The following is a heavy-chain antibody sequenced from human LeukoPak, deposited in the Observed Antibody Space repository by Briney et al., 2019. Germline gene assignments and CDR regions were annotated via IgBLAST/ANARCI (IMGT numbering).Heavy chain of an antibody. CDR2: IHYSGST. CDR3: ARASSYLLGYFDL. D-gene: IGHD2-2*01. J-gene: IGHJ2*01. CDR1: GGSISSYY. Sequence: SETLSLTCTVSGGSISSYYWSWIRQPPGKGLEWIGYIHYSGSTNYNPSLKSRVTMSVDTSKNQFSLKLSSVTAADTAVYYCARASSYLLGYFDLWGRGTLVTVSS. V-gene: IGHV4-59*12.